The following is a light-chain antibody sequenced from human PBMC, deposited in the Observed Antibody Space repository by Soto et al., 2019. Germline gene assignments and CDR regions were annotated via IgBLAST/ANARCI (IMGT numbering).Light chain of an antibody. CDR1: QSISSY. CDR2: AAS. J-gene: IGKJ2*02. Sequence: DIQMTQSPSSLSASVGDRVTITCRASQSISSYLNWYQQKPGKAPKLLIYAASSLQSGVPSRFSCSGSGTDFTITISSLQPEDFGNYYCQQSYSTSCTFGQGTKLEIK. CDR3: QQSYSTSCT. V-gene: IGKV1-39*01.